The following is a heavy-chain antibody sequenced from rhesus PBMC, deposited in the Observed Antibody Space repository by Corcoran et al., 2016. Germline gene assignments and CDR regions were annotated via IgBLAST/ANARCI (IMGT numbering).Heavy chain of an antibody. J-gene: IGHJ4*01. Sequence: EVQLVESGGGLVQPGGSLRLSCAASGFTFSSSAMHWVRQASGKGLEWVGRIRSKTNNYGTGSAATVNGRFTISKDDTKNTAYLQMNSLKTEDPAVYYCTTDPGSYGNHFGYWGQGVLVTVSS. CDR1: GFTFSSSA. D-gene: IGHD4-35*01. CDR2: IRSKTNNYGT. V-gene: IGHV3-118*01. CDR3: TTDPGSYGNHFGY.